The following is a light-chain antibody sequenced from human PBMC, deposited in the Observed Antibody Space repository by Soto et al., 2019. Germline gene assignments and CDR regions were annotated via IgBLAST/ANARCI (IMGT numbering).Light chain of an antibody. CDR3: QQYNNWPPWT. Sequence: EIVMTQSPATLSVFPGERATLSCRASQSVNNNLAWYQQKPGQAPRLLIHGVSTRATGIPARFSGSGSGTEFTLTISSLQSEDFAVYYCQQYNNWPPWTFGQGTKVDI. CDR2: GVS. J-gene: IGKJ1*01. CDR1: QSVNNN. V-gene: IGKV3-15*01.